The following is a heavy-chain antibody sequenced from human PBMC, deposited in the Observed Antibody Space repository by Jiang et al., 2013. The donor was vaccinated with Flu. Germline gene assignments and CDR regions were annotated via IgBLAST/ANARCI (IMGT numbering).Heavy chain of an antibody. V-gene: IGHV1-3*01. J-gene: IGHJ3*02. D-gene: IGHD6-19*01. CDR2: INAGNGNT. CDR3: ARRAGVNAFDI. Sequence: GAEVKKPGASVNVSCKASGYTFTYYALHWVRQAPGQRLEWMGWINAGNGNTKSSQRFQGRVTITRDTSASTTYMELSSLRSEDTAVYYCARRAGVNAFDIWGQGTMVTVSS. CDR1: GYTFTYYA.